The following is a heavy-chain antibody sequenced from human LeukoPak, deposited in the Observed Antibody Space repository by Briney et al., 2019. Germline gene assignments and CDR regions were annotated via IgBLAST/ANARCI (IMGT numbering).Heavy chain of an antibody. V-gene: IGHV4-34*01. CDR1: GGSFSGYY. CDR3: ARTPITYYDILTGSFDL. CDR2: IYYSGTS. J-gene: IGHJ2*01. D-gene: IGHD3-9*01. Sequence: SETLSLTCAVYGGSFSGYYWGWIRQPPGKGLEWIGTIYYSGTSYYNPSLKSRVTISVDTSRNQLSLKLTSVTAADTAVYYCARTPITYYDILTGSFDLWGRGTLVTVSS.